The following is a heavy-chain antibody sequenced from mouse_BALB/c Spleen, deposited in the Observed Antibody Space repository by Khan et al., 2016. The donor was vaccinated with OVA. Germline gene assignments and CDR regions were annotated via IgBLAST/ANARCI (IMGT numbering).Heavy chain of an antibody. D-gene: IGHD1-1*01. CDR1: GYSFTGYS. V-gene: IGHV1-20*02. CDR3: ARTYGSDFDY. CDR2: INPHNGET. Sequence: VQLKESGPELVKPGASVKISCKASGYSFTGYSMNWVMQSHGKSLEWIGCINPHNGETIYNQKFRDKASLTADESSSTAYMQLRSLASEDSAVYYCARTYGSDFDYWGQGTTLTVSS. J-gene: IGHJ2*01.